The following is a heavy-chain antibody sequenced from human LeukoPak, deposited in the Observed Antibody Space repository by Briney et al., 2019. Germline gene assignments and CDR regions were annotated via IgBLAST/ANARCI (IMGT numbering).Heavy chain of an antibody. V-gene: IGHV3-21*01. CDR1: GFIFSTYS. CDR3: ASNSNGGKYFDY. Sequence: GGSLRLSCAASGFIFSTYSMNWVRQAPGKGLEWVSSISSSSSYIYYADSVKGRFTISRDNAKNSLYLQMNSLRAEESAVYYGASNSNGGKYFDYWGQGTLVTVS. D-gene: IGHD4-23*01. J-gene: IGHJ4*02. CDR2: ISSSSSYI.